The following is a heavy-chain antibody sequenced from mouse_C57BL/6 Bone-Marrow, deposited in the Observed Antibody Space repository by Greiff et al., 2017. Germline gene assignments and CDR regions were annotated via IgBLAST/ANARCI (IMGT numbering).Heavy chain of an antibody. V-gene: IGHV5-4*03. CDR2: ISDGGSYT. CDR3: ARVPPYDYEEGGYAMDY. D-gene: IGHD2-4*01. Sequence: EVMLVESGGGLVKPGGSLKLSCAASGFTFSSYAMSWVRQTPEKRLEWVATISDGGSYTYYPDNVKGRFTISRDNAKNNLYLQMSHLKSEDTAMYYCARVPPYDYEEGGYAMDYWGQGTSVTVSS. CDR1: GFTFSSYA. J-gene: IGHJ4*01.